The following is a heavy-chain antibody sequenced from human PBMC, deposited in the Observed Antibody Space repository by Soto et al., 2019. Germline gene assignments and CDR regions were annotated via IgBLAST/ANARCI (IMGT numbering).Heavy chain of an antibody. V-gene: IGHV4-31*11. Sequence: PSETLSLTCAVSGGFISSGGYYWSWIRQHPGKGLEWIGYIYYSGNTYYNPSLKSRVTISVDTSKNQFSLKLNSVTAADTAVYYCARLASDGLVYYYGMDVWGQGTTVTVSS. CDR2: IYYSGNT. D-gene: IGHD2-21*01. J-gene: IGHJ6*02. CDR1: GGFISSGGYY. CDR3: ARLASDGLVYYYGMDV.